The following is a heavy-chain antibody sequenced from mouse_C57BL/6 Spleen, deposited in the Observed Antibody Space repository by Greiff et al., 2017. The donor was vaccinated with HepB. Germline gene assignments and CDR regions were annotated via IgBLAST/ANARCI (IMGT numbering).Heavy chain of an antibody. CDR1: GYTFTSYW. Sequence: QVQLQQPGAELVKPGASVKMSCKASGYTFTSYWITWVKQRPGQGLAWIGDIYPGSGSTNYNEKFKRKATLTVDTSSSTAYMQLSSLTSEDAAVYYCARKDYGSSYDYWGQGTTLTVSS. V-gene: IGHV1-55*01. D-gene: IGHD1-1*01. CDR3: ARKDYGSSYDY. J-gene: IGHJ2*01. CDR2: IYPGSGST.